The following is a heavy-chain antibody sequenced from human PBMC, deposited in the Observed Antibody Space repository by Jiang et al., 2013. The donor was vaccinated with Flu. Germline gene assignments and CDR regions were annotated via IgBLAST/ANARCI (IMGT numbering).Heavy chain of an antibody. Sequence: VAVISYDGSNKYYADSVKGRFTISRDNSKNTLYLQMNSLRAEDTAVYYCAGPSIAAVFDYWGQGTLVTVSS. V-gene: IGHV3-30*01. CDR3: AGPSIAAVFDY. CDR2: ISYDGSNK. J-gene: IGHJ4*02. D-gene: IGHD6-25*01.